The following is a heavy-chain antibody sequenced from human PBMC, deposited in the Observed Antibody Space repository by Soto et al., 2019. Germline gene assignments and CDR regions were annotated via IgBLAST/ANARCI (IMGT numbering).Heavy chain of an antibody. V-gene: IGHV3-43*01. D-gene: IGHD6-13*01. CDR2: INWDGRIA. CDR3: AKDEGAAVESPGD. CDR1: GFIFDDFT. J-gene: IGHJ4*01. Sequence: VGSLRLSCAASGFIFDDFTMHWVSLVPGKGLQWVSYINWDGRIAMYADSVKGRFTISRDNTNNHLYLQMNSLRSDDTALYYCAKDEGAAVESPGDWGHGTLVTVSS.